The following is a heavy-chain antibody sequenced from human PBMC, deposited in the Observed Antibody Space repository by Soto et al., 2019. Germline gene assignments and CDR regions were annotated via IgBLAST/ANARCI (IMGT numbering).Heavy chain of an antibody. CDR1: GFTFSSYA. V-gene: IGHV3-23*01. Sequence: GGSLRLSCAASGFTFSSYAMSWVRQAPGKGLEWVSAISGSGGSTYYADSVKGRFTIPRDNSKNTLYLQMNSLRADDTAVYYCAKVMVKNWFDPWGQGTLVTVSS. D-gene: IGHD5-18*01. CDR2: ISGSGGST. CDR3: AKVMVKNWFDP. J-gene: IGHJ5*02.